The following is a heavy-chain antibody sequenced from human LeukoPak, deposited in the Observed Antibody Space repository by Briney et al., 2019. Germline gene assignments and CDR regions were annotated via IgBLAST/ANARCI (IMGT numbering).Heavy chain of an antibody. J-gene: IGHJ2*01. Sequence: SQTLSLTCTVSGGSISSGSYYWSWIRQPAGKGLEWIGRIYTSGSTNYNPSLKSRVTISVDTSKNQFSLKLSSVTAADTAVYYCAREKYYYDSSGYASEWYFDPWGRGTLVTVSS. D-gene: IGHD3-22*01. CDR1: GGSISSGSYY. V-gene: IGHV4-61*02. CDR2: IYTSGST. CDR3: AREKYYYDSSGYASEWYFDP.